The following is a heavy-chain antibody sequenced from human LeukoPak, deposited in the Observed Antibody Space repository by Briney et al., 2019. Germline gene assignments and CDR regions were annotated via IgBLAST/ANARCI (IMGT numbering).Heavy chain of an antibody. D-gene: IGHD2-15*01. Sequence: GGSLRLSCAASGFTFSNYGMHSVRQAPDKGLEWVAVFSYDESDKYYADSVKGRFTISRDNSMNTLYLQMNSLRPEDTAVYYCAKGVVAATNAAYYGMDVWGQGTTVTVSS. CDR3: AKGVVAATNAAYYGMDV. V-gene: IGHV3-30*18. CDR1: GFTFSNYG. J-gene: IGHJ6*02. CDR2: FSYDESDK.